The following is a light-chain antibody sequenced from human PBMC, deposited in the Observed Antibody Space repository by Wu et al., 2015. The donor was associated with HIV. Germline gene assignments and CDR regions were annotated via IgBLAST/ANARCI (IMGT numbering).Light chain of an antibody. CDR2: GAS. V-gene: IGKV3-15*01. CDR1: QSVGSN. Sequence: EIVMTQSPATLSVSPGERATLSCRASQSVGSNLAWYQQKPGQAPRLLIYGASTRATGIPARFSGSGSGTEFTLTISSLQSEDFAIYYCQQYNNWPRTFGGGTKVEIK. J-gene: IGKJ4*01. CDR3: QQYNNWPRT.